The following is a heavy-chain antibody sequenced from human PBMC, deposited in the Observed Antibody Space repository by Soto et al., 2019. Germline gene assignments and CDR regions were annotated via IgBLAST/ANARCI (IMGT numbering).Heavy chain of an antibody. CDR3: AGEGTWSGYYYYGMDV. V-gene: IGHV4-59*08. Sequence: QVQLQESGPGLVKPSETLSLTCTVSGGSISSYYWSWIRQPPGKGLEWIGYIYYSGSTNYNPSLKSRVTISVDTSKNQFSLKLSSVTAADTDVYYCAGEGTWSGYYYYGMDVWGQGTTVTVSS. CDR2: IYYSGST. J-gene: IGHJ6*02. CDR1: GGSISSYY. D-gene: IGHD1-1*01.